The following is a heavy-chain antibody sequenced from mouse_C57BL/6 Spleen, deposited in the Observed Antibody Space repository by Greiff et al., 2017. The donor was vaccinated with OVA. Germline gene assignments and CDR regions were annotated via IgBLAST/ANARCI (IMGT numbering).Heavy chain of an antibody. J-gene: IGHJ4*01. D-gene: IGHD2-3*01. CDR1: GYTFTSYW. V-gene: IGHV1-59*01. CDR2: IDPSDSYT. CDR3: ARRGSGYDCYYDAMGY. Sequence: QVQLQQPGAELVRPGTSVKLSCKASGYTFTSYWMHWVKQRPGQGLEWIGVIDPSDSYTNYNQKFKGKATLTVDTSSSTAYMQLSSLPSSDSSVYYCARRGSGYDCYYDAMGYWGQGTSVTVSS.